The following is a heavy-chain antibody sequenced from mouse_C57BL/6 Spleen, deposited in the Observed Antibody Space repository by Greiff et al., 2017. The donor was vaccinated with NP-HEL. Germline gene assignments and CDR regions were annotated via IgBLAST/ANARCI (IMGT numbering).Heavy chain of an antibody. J-gene: IGHJ4*01. D-gene: IGHD2-1*01. V-gene: IGHV3-6*01. Sequence: EVKLQESGPGLVKPSQSLSLTCSVTGYSITSGYYWNWIRQFPGNKLEWMGYISYDGSNNYNPSLKNRISITRDTSKNQFFLKLNSVTTEDTATYYCAWDYGNYGDYAMDYWGQGTSVTVSS. CDR1: GYSITSGYY. CDR3: AWDYGNYGDYAMDY. CDR2: ISYDGSN.